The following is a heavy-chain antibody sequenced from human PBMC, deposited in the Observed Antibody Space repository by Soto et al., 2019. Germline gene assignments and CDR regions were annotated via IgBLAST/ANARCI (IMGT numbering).Heavy chain of an antibody. CDR1: GYTFSSYD. V-gene: IGHV1-18*01. D-gene: IGHD5-18*01. CDR3: ARVGRWLQSFSDY. CDR2: ISVYTGDT. J-gene: IGHJ4*02. Sequence: QVELVQSGSEVRKPGASVKVSCEAFGYTFSSYDINWMRQAPGQGLEWMGWISVYTGDTNYAQKYQGRVTLTTDTSTNTAYMELRSLRSDDTAVYYCARVGRWLQSFSDYWGQGTLVTVSS.